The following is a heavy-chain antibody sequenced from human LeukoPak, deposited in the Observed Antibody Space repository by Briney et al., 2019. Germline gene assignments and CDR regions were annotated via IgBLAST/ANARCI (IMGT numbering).Heavy chain of an antibody. CDR2: IYHSGST. CDR3: ARERGWFGESKPFPFDY. Sequence: SETLSLTCTVSGYSISSGYYWGWIRQPPGKGLEWIGSIYHSGSTYYNPSLKSRVTISVDTSKNQFSLKLSSVTAADTAVYYCARERGWFGESKPFPFDYWGQGTLVTVSS. V-gene: IGHV4-38-2*02. J-gene: IGHJ4*02. CDR1: GYSISSGYY. D-gene: IGHD3-10*01.